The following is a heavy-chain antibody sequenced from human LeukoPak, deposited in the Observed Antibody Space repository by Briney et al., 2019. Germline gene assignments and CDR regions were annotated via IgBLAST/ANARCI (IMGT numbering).Heavy chain of an antibody. CDR2: IYYSGST. CDR3: ARDSVYSGSSLDY. D-gene: IGHD1-26*01. CDR1: GGSISSSSYY. V-gene: IGHV4-39*07. J-gene: IGHJ4*02. Sequence: PSETLSLTCSVSGGSISSSSYYWGWIRQPPGTGLEWIGSIYYSGSTYYNPSLKSRVTISVDTSKNHFSLKLSSVTAADTAVYYCARDSVYSGSSLDYWGQGTLVTVSS.